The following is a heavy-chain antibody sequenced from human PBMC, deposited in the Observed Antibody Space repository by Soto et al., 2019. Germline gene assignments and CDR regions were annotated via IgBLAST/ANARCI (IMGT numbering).Heavy chain of an antibody. D-gene: IGHD3-16*01. J-gene: IGHJ4*02. CDR2: ISSDGGDK. V-gene: IGHV3-30-3*01. CDR3: ARDGGGAKDY. CDR1: GFTFSPYG. Sequence: QVQLVEFGGGVVQPGRSLRLSCAASGFTFSPYGMHWVRQAPGKGLEWVARISSDGGDKDYADSVKGRFTISRDNSKNTLSLQMNSLRAEDTAVYYCARDGGGAKDYWGQGTLVTVSS.